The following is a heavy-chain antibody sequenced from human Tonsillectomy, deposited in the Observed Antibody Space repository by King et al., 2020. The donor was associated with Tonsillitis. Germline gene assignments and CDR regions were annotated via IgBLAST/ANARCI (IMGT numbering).Heavy chain of an antibody. V-gene: IGHV3-30*18. Sequence: VQLVQSGGGVVQPGRSLRLSCAASGFTFSSYGMHWVRQAPGKGLEWVAVISYDGSNKYYADSVKGRFTISRDNSKNTLYLQMNSLRAEVTAVYYCAKAQEGYGDFFDYWGQGTLVTVSS. J-gene: IGHJ4*02. D-gene: IGHD4-17*01. CDR2: ISYDGSNK. CDR1: GFTFSSYG. CDR3: AKAQEGYGDFFDY.